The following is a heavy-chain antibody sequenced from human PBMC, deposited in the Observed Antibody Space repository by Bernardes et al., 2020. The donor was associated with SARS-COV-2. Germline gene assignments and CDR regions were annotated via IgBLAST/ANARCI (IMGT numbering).Heavy chain of an antibody. CDR1: GFTFSSYS. CDR3: ARPMEEHDYVWGSYIDS. Sequence: SLRLSCAASGFTFSSYSMKWVRQGPGKGLEWVASISYGGDHKYYADSLQGRFTISRDNAKSSVFLQMNSLRVEDTAVYYCARPMEEHDYVWGSYIDSWGQGTLVTVSS. D-gene: IGHD3-16*01. V-gene: IGHV3-21*01. J-gene: IGHJ4*02. CDR2: ISYGGDHK.